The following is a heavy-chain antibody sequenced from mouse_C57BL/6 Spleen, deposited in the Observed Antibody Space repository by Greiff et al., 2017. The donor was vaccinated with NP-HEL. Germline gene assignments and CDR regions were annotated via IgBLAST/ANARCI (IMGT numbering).Heavy chain of an antibody. CDR2: FFPGSGSI. CDR3: ARHDSSGYVWFAY. Sequence: VQLQESGAELVKPGASVKLSCKASGYTFTEYPIHWVKPRSGQGLAWIGWFFPGSGSIKYYEKFKDKATLPSDKSSSTVYMELSRLTSEDSAVYFCARHDSSGYVWFAYWGQGTLVTVSA. V-gene: IGHV1-62-2*01. D-gene: IGHD3-2*02. CDR1: GYTFTEYP. J-gene: IGHJ3*01.